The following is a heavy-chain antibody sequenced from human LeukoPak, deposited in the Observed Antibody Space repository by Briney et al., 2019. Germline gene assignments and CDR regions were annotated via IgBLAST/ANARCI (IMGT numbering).Heavy chain of an antibody. V-gene: IGHV3-33*01. CDR2: LWYVGCNT. CDR1: GFILFTHG. D-gene: IGHD1-26*01. Sequence: GGSLRLSCVPAGFILFTHGRQWGRLTLGKGRDWVAVLWYVGCNTYYTDSAKGRFTISRDNSKNTLYLQMNSLRAEDSAVYYCARELPPLVKYYFDYWGQGTLVTVSS. J-gene: IGHJ4*02. CDR3: ARELPPLVKYYFDY.